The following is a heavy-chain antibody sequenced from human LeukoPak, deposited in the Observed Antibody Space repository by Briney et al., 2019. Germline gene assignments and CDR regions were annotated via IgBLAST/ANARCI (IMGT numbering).Heavy chain of an antibody. Sequence: GGSLRLSCAASGFTFSNAWMSWVRQAPGKGLEWGGRIKSKTDGRTTDYAAPVKGRFTISRDDSKNTLYLQMNSLKTEDTAVYYCTTAARITMVRGVIIKDYWGQGTLVTVSS. CDR2: IKSKTDGRTT. CDR1: GFTFSNAW. J-gene: IGHJ4*02. CDR3: TTAARITMVRGVIIKDY. D-gene: IGHD3-10*01. V-gene: IGHV3-15*01.